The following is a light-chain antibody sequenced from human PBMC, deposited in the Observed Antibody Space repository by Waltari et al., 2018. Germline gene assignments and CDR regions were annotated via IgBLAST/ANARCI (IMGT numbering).Light chain of an antibody. Sequence: QSALTQEVPVSGTVGQRVTLSCTGNNNNIGRYPVGWYQPTSHGVPRAVMFGSSLPSGFPHRFSGSRAGTTASLTISGLQAEDEAHYYCSTWDYSLNVRVFGGGTKLTVL. CDR3: STWDYSLNVRV. J-gene: IGLJ3*02. CDR1: NNNIGRYP. V-gene: IGLV1-44*01. CDR2: GSS.